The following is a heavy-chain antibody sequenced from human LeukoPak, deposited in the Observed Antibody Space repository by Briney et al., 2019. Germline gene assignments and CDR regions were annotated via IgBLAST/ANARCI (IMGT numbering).Heavy chain of an antibody. D-gene: IGHD4-23*01. J-gene: IGHJ4*02. CDR3: AKDHQYGGNSDY. CDR2: ISGSGGST. CDR1: GFTFSSYA. V-gene: IGHV3-23*01. Sequence: GGSLRLSCAASGFTFSSYAISWVRQAPGKGLEWVSAISGSGGSTYYADSVKGRFTISRDNSKNTLYLQMNSLRAEDTAVYCCAKDHQYGGNSDYWGQGTLVTVSS.